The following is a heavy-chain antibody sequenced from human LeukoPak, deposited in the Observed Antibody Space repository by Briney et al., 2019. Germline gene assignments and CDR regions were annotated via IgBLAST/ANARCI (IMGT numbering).Heavy chain of an antibody. CDR2: IYYSGST. CDR3: ARGGSSWDVIDY. Sequence: SETLSLTCTVSGGSISSYYWSWIRQPPGKGLEWIGYIYYSGSTNYNPSLKSRVTISVDTSKNQFSLKLSSVTAADTALYYCARGGSSWDVIDYWGQGTLVTVSS. V-gene: IGHV4-59*08. D-gene: IGHD6-13*01. CDR1: GGSISSYY. J-gene: IGHJ4*02.